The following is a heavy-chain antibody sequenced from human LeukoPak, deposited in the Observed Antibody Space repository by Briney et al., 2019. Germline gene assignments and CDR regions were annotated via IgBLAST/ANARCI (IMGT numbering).Heavy chain of an antibody. D-gene: IGHD2-21*02. CDR1: GFTFSSYS. V-gene: IGHV3-48*01. Sequence: GGSLRLSCAASGFTFSSYSMNWVRQAPGKGLEWISFISSSGSPIYYAGSVTGRFTISRDNSKNTLYLQMNSLRVEDTAVYYCASTIDVVTDYWGQGTLVTVSS. J-gene: IGHJ4*02. CDR2: ISSSGSPI. CDR3: ASTIDVVTDY.